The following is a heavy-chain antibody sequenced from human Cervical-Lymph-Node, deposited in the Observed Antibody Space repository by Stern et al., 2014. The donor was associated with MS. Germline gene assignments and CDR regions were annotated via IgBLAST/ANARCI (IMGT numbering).Heavy chain of an antibody. D-gene: IGHD2-21*01. CDR2: ITRSSRTI. CDR3: VRDRGNSEGFDY. Sequence: EVQLVESGGGLVQPGGSLRLSCEASGFSFSDYGMNWVRQVPGKGLEWISDITRSSRTINYADSVKGRYTISRDNARNSLYLQMNSLRVDDAAVYYCVRDRGNSEGFDYWGQGTLVTVSS. CDR1: GFSFSDYG. V-gene: IGHV3-48*04. J-gene: IGHJ4*02.